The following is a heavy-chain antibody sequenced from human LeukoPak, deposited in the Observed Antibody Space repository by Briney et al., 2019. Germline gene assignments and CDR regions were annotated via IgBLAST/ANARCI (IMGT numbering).Heavy chain of an antibody. D-gene: IGHD2-15*01. V-gene: IGHV4-61*02. CDR2: IYTSGST. CDR3: AGESGRSYAFDI. J-gene: IGHJ3*02. CDR1: GGSISSGSYY. Sequence: SETLSLTCTVSGGSISSGSYYWSWIRQPAGKGLEWIGRIYTSGSTNYNPSLKSRVTISVDTSKNQFSLKLSSVTAADTAVYYCAGESGRSYAFDIWGQGTMVTVSS.